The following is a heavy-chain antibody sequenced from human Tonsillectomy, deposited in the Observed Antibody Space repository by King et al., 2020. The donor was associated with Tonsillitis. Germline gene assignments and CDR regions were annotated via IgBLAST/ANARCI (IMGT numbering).Heavy chain of an antibody. V-gene: IGHV3-74*01. CDR2: IESDGTIT. CDR3: ARVNDYGDYNYFYYGMDV. J-gene: IGHJ6*02. D-gene: IGHD4-17*01. Sequence: VQLVESGGGLFQPGGSLRLSCAASGFTFSRYWMHWVRQAPGKGLVWVSRIESDGTITTYADSVKGRFTISRDNAKNTLYLQMNSLSAEDTAVYYCARVNDYGDYNYFYYGMDVWGQGTTVTVSS. CDR1: GFTFSRYW.